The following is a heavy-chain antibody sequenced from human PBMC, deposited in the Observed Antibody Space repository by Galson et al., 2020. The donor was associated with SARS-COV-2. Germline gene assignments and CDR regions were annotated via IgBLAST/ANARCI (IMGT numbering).Heavy chain of an antibody. D-gene: IGHD2-15*01. CDR2: IYYSGST. CDR3: ARGCSGGSCDSFGY. V-gene: IGHV4-59*01. J-gene: IGHJ4*02. Sequence: SETLSLTCTVSGGSISSYYWSWIRQPPGKGLEWIGYIYYSGSTNYKPSLKSRVTISVDTSKNQFSLKLNCVTAADTAVYYCARGCSGGSCDSFGYGGKGTLVTVSS. CDR1: GGSISSYY.